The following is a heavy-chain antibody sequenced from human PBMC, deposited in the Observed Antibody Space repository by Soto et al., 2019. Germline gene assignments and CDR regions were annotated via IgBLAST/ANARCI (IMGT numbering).Heavy chain of an antibody. CDR3: AKDMSGSGSYYWGGLQNYGMDV. Sequence: EVQLVESGGGLVQPGRSLRLSCAASGFTFDDYAMHWVRQAPGKGLEGVSGISWNSGSIGYADSVKGRFTISRDNAKNSLYLQMNSLRAEDTALYYCAKDMSGSGSYYWGGLQNYGMDVWGQGTTVTVSS. D-gene: IGHD3-10*01. CDR1: GFTFDDYA. J-gene: IGHJ6*02. V-gene: IGHV3-9*01. CDR2: ISWNSGSI.